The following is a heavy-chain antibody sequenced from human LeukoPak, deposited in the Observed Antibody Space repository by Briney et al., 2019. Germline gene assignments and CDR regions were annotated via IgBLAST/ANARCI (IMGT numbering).Heavy chain of an antibody. D-gene: IGHD1-26*01. J-gene: IGHJ5*02. CDR3: ARVGSDSVWFDP. CDR1: GFTFSSYW. V-gene: IGHV3-7*01. Sequence: PGGSLGLFCAASGFTFSSYWMSWVRQAPGKGLEWVANIKQDGSEKYYVDSVKGRFTISRDNAKNSLYLQMNSLRAEDTAVYYCARVGSDSVWFDPWGQGTLVTVSS. CDR2: IKQDGSEK.